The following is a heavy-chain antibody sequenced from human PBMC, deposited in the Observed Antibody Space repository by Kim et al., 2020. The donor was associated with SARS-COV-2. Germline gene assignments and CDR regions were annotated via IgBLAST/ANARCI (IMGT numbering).Heavy chain of an antibody. Sequence: GGSLRLSCAASGFTFSDYWMNWVRQAPGKGLEWVANIKYDGSVKDYVDSVKGRFTISRDNAKNSVYLQMSSLRAEDTAVYYCGRRWYYFDLWGQGTLVTVSS. CDR3: GRRWYYFDL. J-gene: IGHJ4*02. V-gene: IGHV3-7*01. CDR2: IKYDGSVK. D-gene: IGHD2-8*01. CDR1: GFTFSDYW.